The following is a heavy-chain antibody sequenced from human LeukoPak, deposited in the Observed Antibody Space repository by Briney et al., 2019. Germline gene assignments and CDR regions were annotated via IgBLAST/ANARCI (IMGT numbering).Heavy chain of an antibody. V-gene: IGHV4-34*01. D-gene: IGHD2-8*02. CDR3: ARLRYWGGRPYAFDI. Sequence: SETLSLTCAVYGGSFSGYYWSWIRQPPGKGLEWIGEINHSGSTNYNPSLKSRVTISVDTSKNQFSLKLSSVTAADTAVHYCARLRYWGGRPYAFDIWGQGTMVTVSS. J-gene: IGHJ3*02. CDR1: GGSFSGYY. CDR2: INHSGST.